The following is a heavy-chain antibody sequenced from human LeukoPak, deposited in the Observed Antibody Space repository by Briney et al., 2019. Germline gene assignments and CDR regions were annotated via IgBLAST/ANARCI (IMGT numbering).Heavy chain of an antibody. J-gene: IGHJ4*02. D-gene: IGHD1-26*01. Sequence: SETLSLTCTVSGGSFTDYFWGWIRQPPGKGLEWIGSIYYSGGTFYNPSLKNRGSISLDTYKGQFSLNLDAVIAADTAVYFWTRDRAHGTQDYWRQGTLDSVS. V-gene: IGHV4-39*07. CDR2: IYYSGGT. CDR1: GGSFTDYF. CDR3: TRDRAHGTQDY.